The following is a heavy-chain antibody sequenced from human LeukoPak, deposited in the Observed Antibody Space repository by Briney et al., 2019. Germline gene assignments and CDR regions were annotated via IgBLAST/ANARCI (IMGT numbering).Heavy chain of an antibody. CDR1: GGSISSYY. Sequence: SETLSLTCTVSGGSISSYYWSWIRQPPGKGLEWIGYIYYSGCTNYNPSLKSRVTISVDTSKNQFSLKLSSVTAAGTAVYYCARDGRGYCSGGSCYHYYGMDVWGKGTTVTVSS. V-gene: IGHV4-59*01. CDR3: ARDGRGYCSGGSCYHYYGMDV. J-gene: IGHJ6*04. D-gene: IGHD2-15*01. CDR2: IYYSGCT.